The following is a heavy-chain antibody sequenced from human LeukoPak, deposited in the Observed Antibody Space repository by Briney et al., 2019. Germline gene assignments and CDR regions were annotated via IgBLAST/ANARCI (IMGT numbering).Heavy chain of an antibody. CDR3: ASRQDCSGGSCYSGDYYYYYGMDV. Sequence: SETLSLTCTVSGGSISSGGYYWSWIRQHPGKGLEWIGYIYYSGSTYYNPSLKSRVTISVDTSKNQFSLKLSSVTAADTAVYYCASRQDCSGGSCYSGDYYYYYGMDVWGQGTTVTVSS. D-gene: IGHD2-15*01. CDR2: IYYSGST. J-gene: IGHJ6*02. V-gene: IGHV4-31*03. CDR1: GGSISSGGYY.